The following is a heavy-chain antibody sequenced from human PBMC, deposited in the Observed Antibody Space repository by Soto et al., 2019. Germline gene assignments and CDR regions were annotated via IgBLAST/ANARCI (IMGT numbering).Heavy chain of an antibody. CDR1: GGSFSGYY. CDR3: ARGEFEAGFWSGYYSQLDV. J-gene: IGHJ6*02. Sequence: SETLSLTCAVYGGSFSGYYWSWIRQPPGKGLEWIGEINHSGSTNYNPSLKSRVTISVDTSKNQFSLKLSSVTAADTAVYYCARGEFEAGFWSGYYSQLDVWGQGTTVTVSS. CDR2: INHSGST. D-gene: IGHD3-3*01. V-gene: IGHV4-34*01.